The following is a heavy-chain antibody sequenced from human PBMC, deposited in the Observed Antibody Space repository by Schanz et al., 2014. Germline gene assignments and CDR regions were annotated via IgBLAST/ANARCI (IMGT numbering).Heavy chain of an antibody. D-gene: IGHD1-26*01. V-gene: IGHV3-21*04. CDR2: ISSTSSYI. Sequence: VQLLESGGGLVQPGGSLRLSCAASGFTFSIYGMNWVRQAPGKGLEWVSSISSTSSYIFYADSVKGRFTISRDNAKNSLYLQMNSLRADDTAVYYCAKELYSGSHYGWFDPWGQGTLVTVSS. J-gene: IGHJ5*02. CDR1: GFTFSIYG. CDR3: AKELYSGSHYGWFDP.